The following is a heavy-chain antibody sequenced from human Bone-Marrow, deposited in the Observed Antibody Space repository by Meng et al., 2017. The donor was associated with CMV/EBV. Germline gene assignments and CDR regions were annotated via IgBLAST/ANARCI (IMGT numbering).Heavy chain of an antibody. CDR3: ARDRVMIVQKFSFDY. CDR2: ISTYNGKT. Sequence: ASVKVSCKASGYIFPNYGISWVRQAPGQGHEWMGWISTYNGKTNYAQSFQGRVTLTADTSTSTVYMELRSLRSEDTAVYYCARDRVMIVQKFSFDYWGQGTLATVSS. V-gene: IGHV1-18*01. D-gene: IGHD3-22*01. CDR1: GYIFPNYG. J-gene: IGHJ4*02.